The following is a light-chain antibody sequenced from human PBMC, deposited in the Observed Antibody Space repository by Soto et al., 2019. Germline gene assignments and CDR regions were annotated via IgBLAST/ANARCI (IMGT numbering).Light chain of an antibody. J-gene: IGLJ2*01. CDR2: DVS. V-gene: IGLV2-14*03. Sequence: QSALTQPASVSGSPGQSITISCTKTSSDLGGYNSVAWYQHRPGRAPQLIIYDVSYRPSGVSNRFSGSKSGNTASLTISGLQAEDEADYYCGSYTTSSVLFAGGTKLTVL. CDR1: SSDLGGYNS. CDR3: GSYTTSSVL.